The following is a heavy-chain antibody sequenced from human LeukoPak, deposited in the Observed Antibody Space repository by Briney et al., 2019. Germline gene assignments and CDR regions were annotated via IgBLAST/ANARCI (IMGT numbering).Heavy chain of an antibody. Sequence: SGPALVKPTQTLTLTCAFSGFSLSDKKMGVSWVRQPPGQALEWLARIDWDDDKYYNTSLRTRLTISKDTSKNQVVLEMTNMEPVDTATYYCARTQYYDRNGYYLYYFDYWGQGTPVTVSS. V-gene: IGHV2-70*11. CDR2: IDWDDDK. D-gene: IGHD3-22*01. CDR3: ARTQYYDRNGYYLYYFDY. CDR1: GFSLSDKKMG. J-gene: IGHJ4*02.